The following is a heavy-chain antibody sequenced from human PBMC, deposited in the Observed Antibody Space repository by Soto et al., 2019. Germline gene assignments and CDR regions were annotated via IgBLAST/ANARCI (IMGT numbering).Heavy chain of an antibody. Sequence: ASVKVCCKDSVYTFTSYDSNWVRQATGQGLEWMGWMNPKSGNTGYAQKFQGRVTMTRNTSISTAYMGLSSLRSEDTAVYYCARREWLQATPFDYWGQGTLVTVSS. CDR3: ARREWLQATPFDY. CDR1: VYTFTSYD. D-gene: IGHD5-12*01. J-gene: IGHJ4*02. CDR2: MNPKSGNT. V-gene: IGHV1-8*01.